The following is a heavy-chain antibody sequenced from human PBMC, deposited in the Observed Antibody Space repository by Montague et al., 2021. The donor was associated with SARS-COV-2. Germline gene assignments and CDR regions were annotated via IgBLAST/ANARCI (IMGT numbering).Heavy chain of an antibody. CDR3: ARAYCGGDCYFYWYFDL. CDR1: GDSVSSNIAT. D-gene: IGHD2-21*02. Sequence: CAISGDSVSSNIATWNWIMQSPSRGLEWLGRTYYRSKWYNDCAVSAKSRVIINPDTSNNRISLQLNSVTPEDPAVYYCARAYCGGDCYFYWYFDLWGRGTLVTVSS. CDR2: TYYRSKWYN. J-gene: IGHJ2*01. V-gene: IGHV6-1*01.